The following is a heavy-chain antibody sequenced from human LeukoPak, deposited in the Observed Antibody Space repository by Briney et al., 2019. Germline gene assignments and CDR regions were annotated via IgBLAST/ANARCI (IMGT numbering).Heavy chain of an antibody. Sequence: GGSLRLSCAASGLTFNRYGMHWVRQAPGKGLEWVAVASSDGDTTYYADSVKGRFTISKDNSRNTLYLQMNSLGAEDTAVYYCAKEGSTTFREDFDCWGQGTLVTVSS. CDR3: AKEGSTTFREDFDC. D-gene: IGHD3-16*01. CDR1: GLTFNRYG. V-gene: IGHV3-30*18. CDR2: ASSDGDTT. J-gene: IGHJ4*02.